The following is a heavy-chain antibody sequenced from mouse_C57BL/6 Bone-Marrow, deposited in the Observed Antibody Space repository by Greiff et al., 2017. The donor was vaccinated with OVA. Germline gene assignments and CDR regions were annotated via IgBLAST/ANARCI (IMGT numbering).Heavy chain of an antibody. CDR1: GYTFTDYY. D-gene: IGHD2-3*01. V-gene: IGHV1-75*01. CDR2: IFPGSGST. CDR3: AREGGDGYYLYYFDY. Sequence: QVQLQQSGPELVKPGASVKISCKASGYTFTDYYINWVKQRPGQGLEWIGWIFPGSGSTYYNEKFKGKATLTVDKSSRTAYMLLSSLTSEDSAVYFCAREGGDGYYLYYFDYWGQGTTLTVSS. J-gene: IGHJ2*01.